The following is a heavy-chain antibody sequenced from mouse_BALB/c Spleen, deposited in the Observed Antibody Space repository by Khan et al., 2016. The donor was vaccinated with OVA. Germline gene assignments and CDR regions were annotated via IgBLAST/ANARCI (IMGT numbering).Heavy chain of an antibody. CDR3: ADHVTGSFAC. Sequence: EVQLVESGGDLVKPGGSLKLSCAASGFTFSSYSMSWVRQTPDKRLEWVASISSGGDYTYYPDSVKGRFNISRDNAKHTLYLQMSDLKSEDTAMYYCADHVTGSFACWGQGTLVTVSA. V-gene: IGHV5-6*01. J-gene: IGHJ3*01. CDR2: ISSGGDYT. D-gene: IGHD4-1*01. CDR1: GFTFSSYS.